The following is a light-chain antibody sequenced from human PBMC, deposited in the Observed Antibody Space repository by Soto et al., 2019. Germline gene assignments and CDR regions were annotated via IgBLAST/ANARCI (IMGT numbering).Light chain of an antibody. CDR2: DVS. CDR1: SSDVGNYNY. J-gene: IGLJ2*01. Sequence: QSVLTQPASVSGSPGQSITISCTGTSSDVGNYNYVSWYQQHPGKAPKLMIYDVSSRPSGVSSRFSGSKSGNTASLTISGLQAEDEADYYCISYTSSSTLVVFGGGTKLTVL. V-gene: IGLV2-14*01. CDR3: ISYTSSSTLVV.